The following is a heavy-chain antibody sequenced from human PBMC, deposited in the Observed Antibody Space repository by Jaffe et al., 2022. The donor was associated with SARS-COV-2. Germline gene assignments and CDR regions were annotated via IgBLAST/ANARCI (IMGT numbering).Heavy chain of an antibody. CDR3: ARDRIQLGTLVYYGMDV. V-gene: IGHV1-18*01. J-gene: IGHJ6*02. CDR1: GYTFTSYG. Sequence: QVQLVQSGAEVKKPGASVKVSCKASGYTFTSYGISWVRQAPGQGLEWMGWISAYNGNTNYAQKLQGRVTMTTDTSTSTAYMELRSLRSDDTAVYYCARDRIQLGTLVYYGMDVWGQGTTVTVSS. CDR2: ISAYNGNT. D-gene: IGHD5-18*01.